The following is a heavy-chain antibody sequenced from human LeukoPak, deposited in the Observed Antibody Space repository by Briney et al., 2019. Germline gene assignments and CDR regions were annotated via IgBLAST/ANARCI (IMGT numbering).Heavy chain of an antibody. D-gene: IGHD3-10*01. V-gene: IGHV1-69*06. CDR1: GGTFSSYA. J-gene: IGHJ5*02. CDR3: ARPCYYGSGEAQFDP. CDR2: IIPIFGTA. Sequence: SVKVSCKASGGTFSSYAISWVRQAPGQGLEWMGGIIPIFGTANYAQKFQGRVTITADKSTSTAYMELSSLRSEDTAVYYCARPCYYGSGEAQFDPWGQGTLVTVSS.